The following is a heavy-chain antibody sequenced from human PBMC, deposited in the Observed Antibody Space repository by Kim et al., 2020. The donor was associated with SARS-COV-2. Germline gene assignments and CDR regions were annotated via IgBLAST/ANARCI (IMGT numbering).Heavy chain of an antibody. V-gene: IGHV3-23*01. J-gene: IGHJ3*02. CDR3: AKSLGFYYDSSGGDDAFDI. Sequence: GGSLRLSCAASGFTFSSYAMSWVRQAPGKGLEWVSAISGSGGSTYYADSVKGRFTISRDNSKNTLYLQMNSLRAEDTAVYYCAKSLGFYYDSSGGDDAFDIWGQGTMVTVSS. D-gene: IGHD3-22*01. CDR2: ISGSGGST. CDR1: GFTFSSYA.